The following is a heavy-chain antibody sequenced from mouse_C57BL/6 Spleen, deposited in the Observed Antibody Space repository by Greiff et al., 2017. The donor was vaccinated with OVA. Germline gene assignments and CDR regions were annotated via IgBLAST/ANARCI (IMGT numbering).Heavy chain of an antibody. J-gene: IGHJ4*01. D-gene: IGHD4-1*01. CDR3: ARSDWGAMDY. CDR1: GYTFTDYN. Sequence: VQLQQSGPELVKPGASVKIPCKASGYTFTDYNMDWVKQSHGKSLEWIGDINPNNGGTIYNQKFKGKATLTVDKSSSTAYMELRSLTSEDTAVYYCARSDWGAMDYWGQGTSVTVSS. CDR2: INPNNGGT. V-gene: IGHV1-18*01.